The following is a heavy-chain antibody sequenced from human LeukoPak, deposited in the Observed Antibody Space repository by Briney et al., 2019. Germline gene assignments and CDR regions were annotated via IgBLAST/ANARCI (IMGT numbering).Heavy chain of an antibody. D-gene: IGHD1-26*01. CDR1: GGSISSSSYY. J-gene: IGHJ3*02. CDR3: ARHSASYYAFDI. CDR2: IYYSGST. V-gene: IGHV4-39*01. Sequence: PSETLSLTCTVSGGSISSSSYYWGWIRQPPGKGLEWIGSIYYSGSTYYNPSLKSRVTISVDTSKNQFSLKLSSVTAADTAVYYCARHSASYYAFDIWGQGTMVTVSS.